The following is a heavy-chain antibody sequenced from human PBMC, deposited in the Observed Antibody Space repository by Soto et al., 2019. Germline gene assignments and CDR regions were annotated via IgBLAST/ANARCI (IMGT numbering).Heavy chain of an antibody. V-gene: IGHV4-39*01. Sequence: QLQLQESGPGLLKPSETLSLTCSVSGGSINSRSYSWGWIRQPPGKGMEWIGTFYNNKNPNYNPSLKSRVTISVDTSKNQFSLRLTSVTAADTAVYYCERLAGYCSTNGCHGDYAMDVWGQGTTVTVSS. CDR2: FYNNKNP. CDR1: GGSINSRSYS. J-gene: IGHJ6*02. D-gene: IGHD2-2*01. CDR3: ERLAGYCSTNGCHGDYAMDV.